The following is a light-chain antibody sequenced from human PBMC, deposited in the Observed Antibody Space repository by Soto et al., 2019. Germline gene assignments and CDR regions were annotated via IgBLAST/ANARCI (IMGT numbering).Light chain of an antibody. CDR2: GAS. CDR1: QSISNN. J-gene: IGKJ4*01. CDR3: QQYNNWPPLT. Sequence: EIVMTQSPATLSVSPGERATLSCRASQSISNNLAWYQQQPGQTPRLLIYGASTTATGIPARFSGSGSGTDFTLTISSLEPEDFAVYYCQQYNNWPPLTFGGGTKVDNK. V-gene: IGKV3-15*01.